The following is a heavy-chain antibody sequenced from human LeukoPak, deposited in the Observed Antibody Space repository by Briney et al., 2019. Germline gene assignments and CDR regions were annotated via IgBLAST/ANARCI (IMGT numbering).Heavy chain of an antibody. D-gene: IGHD2-15*01. CDR1: GFTFSSYW. J-gene: IGHJ5*02. CDR2: IKQDGSEK. Sequence: GGSLRLSCAASGFTFSSYWMSWVRQAPGKGLEWVANIKQDGSEKYYVDSVKGRFTISRDNAKNSLYLQMNSLRAEDTAVYYCAKEGGHCSGGSCRNWFDPWGQGTLVTVSS. V-gene: IGHV3-7*03. CDR3: AKEGGHCSGGSCRNWFDP.